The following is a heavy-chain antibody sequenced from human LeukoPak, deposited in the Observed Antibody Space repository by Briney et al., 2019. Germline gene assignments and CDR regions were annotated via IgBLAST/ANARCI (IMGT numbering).Heavy chain of an antibody. CDR3: AKDLSNWNDVTTPDY. Sequence: GGSLRLSCAASGFTFSSYGMHWVRQAPGKGLEWVAFISFDGSNKYYGDSVKGRFTASRDNSKNTLYLQMNSLRAEDTAVYYCAKDLSNWNDVTTPDYWGQGTLVTVSS. CDR1: GFTFSSYG. CDR2: ISFDGSNK. D-gene: IGHD1-1*01. J-gene: IGHJ4*02. V-gene: IGHV3-30*18.